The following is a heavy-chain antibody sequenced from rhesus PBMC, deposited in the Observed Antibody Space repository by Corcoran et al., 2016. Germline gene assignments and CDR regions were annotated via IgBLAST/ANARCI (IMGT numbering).Heavy chain of an antibody. CDR2: IYGSGSST. J-gene: IGHJ4*01. V-gene: IGHV4S11*01. CDR3: ARTLYSNYLDY. CDR1: GGSSSDSY. Sequence: QVQLQESGPGVVKPSETLSLTCAVSGGSSSDSYRWSWIRQPPGKGLEWIGNIYGSGSSTNSNPSLKSRVTLSVDTSKNQLSLKLSSVTTADTAVYYCARTLYSNYLDYWGQGVLVTVSS. D-gene: IGHD4-23*01.